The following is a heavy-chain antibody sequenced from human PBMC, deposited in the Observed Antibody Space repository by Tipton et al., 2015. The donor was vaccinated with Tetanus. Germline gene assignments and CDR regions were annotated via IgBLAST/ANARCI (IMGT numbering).Heavy chain of an antibody. V-gene: IGHV3-53*01. D-gene: IGHD6-6*01. CDR3: ARSESRIAPRIPWGMDI. CDR2: IYIGGSI. Sequence: SLRLSCAASGFTFSSYWMSWVRQAPGKGLEWVSVIYIGGSIYYTDSVKGRFTISRDNSKNTLFLQMNSLRAEDTAVYYCARSESRIAPRIPWGMDIWGQGTTVTVSS. J-gene: IGHJ6*02. CDR1: GFTFSSYW.